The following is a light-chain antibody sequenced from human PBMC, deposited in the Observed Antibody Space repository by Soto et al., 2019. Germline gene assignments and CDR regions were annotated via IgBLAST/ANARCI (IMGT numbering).Light chain of an antibody. V-gene: IGLV7-43*01. J-gene: IGLJ2*01. CDR3: LIYYGGAQV. CDR2: STS. Sequence: QAVETQEPSLTVSPGVTVTLTCASSTGAVTRGYYPNWFQQKPGQAPRALISSTSNKHSWTPARFSGSLLGGEAALTLSGVHPEDDAEYYCLIYYGGAQVYGGGTKLTVL. CDR1: TGAVTRGYY.